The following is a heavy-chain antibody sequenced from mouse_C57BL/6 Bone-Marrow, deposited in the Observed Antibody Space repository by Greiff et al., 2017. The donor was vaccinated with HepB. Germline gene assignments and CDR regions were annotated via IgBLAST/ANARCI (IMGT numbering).Heavy chain of an antibody. CDR2: IYPRDGST. CDR1: GYTFTDHT. J-gene: IGHJ4*01. Sequence: VKLMESDAELVKPGASVKISCKVSGYTFTDHTIHWMKQRPEQGLEWIGYIYPRDGSTKYNEKFKGKATLTADKSSSTAYMQLNSLTSEDSAVYFCARSGGLLWSGDYYAMDYWGQGTSVTVSS. V-gene: IGHV1-78*01. CDR3: ARSGGLLWSGDYYAMDY. D-gene: IGHD2-1*01.